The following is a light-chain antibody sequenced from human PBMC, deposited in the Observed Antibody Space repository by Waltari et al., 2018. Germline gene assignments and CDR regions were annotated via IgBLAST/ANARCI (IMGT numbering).Light chain of an antibody. CDR1: DSDVGAYDF. CDR2: AVS. CDR3: SSYTTSSAPGV. Sequence: QSALTQPASVSGSPGQSITISCSGTDSDVGAYDFVSWYQQHPGKAPHLIIYAVSNRPSVISNRFSASKSGNTASLTISGLQAEDEADYYCSSYTTSSAPGVFGTGTRVTVL. J-gene: IGLJ1*01. V-gene: IGLV2-14*01.